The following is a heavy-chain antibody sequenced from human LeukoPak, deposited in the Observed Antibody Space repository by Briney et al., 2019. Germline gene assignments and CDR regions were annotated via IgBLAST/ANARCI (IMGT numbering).Heavy chain of an antibody. J-gene: IGHJ4*02. V-gene: IGHV3-49*04. CDR2: IRSKAYGGTT. Sequence: QPGRSLRLSCTASGFKFGDVAMSWVRQAPGQGLEWMGLIRSKAYGGTTQYGVSIRGGFTISRDDSKSIAYLQMNSLETEDTAVYYCTTGGQLRGMGYFFDYWGQGVLVTVSS. D-gene: IGHD2-15*01. CDR3: TTGGQLRGMGYFFDY. CDR1: GFKFGDVA.